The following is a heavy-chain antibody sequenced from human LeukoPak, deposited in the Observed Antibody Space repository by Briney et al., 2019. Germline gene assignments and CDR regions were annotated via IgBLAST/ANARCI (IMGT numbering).Heavy chain of an antibody. J-gene: IGHJ6*02. CDR3: ATGGRPSYYYYGMDV. D-gene: IGHD1-14*01. CDR2: IIPIFGTA. CDR1: GGTFISYA. V-gene: IGHV1-69*13. Sequence: GASVKVSCKASGGTFISYAISWVRQAPGQGLEWMGGIIPIFGTANYAQKFQGRVTITADESTSTAYMELSSLRSEDTAVYYCATGGRPSYYYYGMDVWGQGTTVTVSS.